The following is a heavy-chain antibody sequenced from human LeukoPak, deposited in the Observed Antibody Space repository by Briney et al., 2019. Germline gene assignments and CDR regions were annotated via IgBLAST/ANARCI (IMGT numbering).Heavy chain of an antibody. V-gene: IGHV3-30*18. Sequence: GKSLRLSCAASGFTFSTSGMHWIRQAPGKGLEWVAVISYDGGNTYYADSVKGRFTISRDNSKNTVFLQMHSLRGDDTAVYYCVKFVRYYVDYWGQGTLVTVSS. CDR3: VKFVRYYVDY. CDR1: GFTFSTSG. CDR2: ISYDGGNT. J-gene: IGHJ4*02. D-gene: IGHD3-10*02.